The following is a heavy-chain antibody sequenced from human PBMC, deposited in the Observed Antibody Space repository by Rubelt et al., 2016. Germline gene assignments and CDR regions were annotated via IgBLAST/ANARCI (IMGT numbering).Heavy chain of an antibody. Sequence: PGRSLRLSCAASGFTLSSYAMHWVRQAPGKGLEWVAVVSYDGSNKYYADSVKGRFTISRDNSKNTLYLQMNSLRADDTAVYSCAKGVNSGSYNYFDSWGQGILVTVSS. CDR3: AKGVNSGSYNYFDS. D-gene: IGHD1-26*01. J-gene: IGHJ4*02. CDR1: GFTLSSYA. V-gene: IGHV3-30*04. CDR2: VSYDGSNK.